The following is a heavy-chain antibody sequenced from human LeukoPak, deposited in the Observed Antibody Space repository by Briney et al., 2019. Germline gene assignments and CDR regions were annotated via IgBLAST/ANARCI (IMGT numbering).Heavy chain of an antibody. V-gene: IGHV3-48*01. CDR1: GFTFTSYS. D-gene: IGHD3-9*01. Sequence: GGSLRLSCAASGFTFTSYSMNWVRQAPGKGLEWTSYISSSNSAIYYADSVKGRFTISRDNSKNTLYLQMNSLRAEDTAVYYCARGVNFDWLLVDYWGQGTLVTVSS. CDR3: ARGVNFDWLLVDY. J-gene: IGHJ4*02. CDR2: ISSSNSAI.